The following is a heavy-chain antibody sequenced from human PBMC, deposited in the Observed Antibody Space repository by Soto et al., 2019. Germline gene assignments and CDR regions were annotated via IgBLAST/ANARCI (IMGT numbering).Heavy chain of an antibody. V-gene: IGHV1-8*01. CDR1: GYTFTSDD. CDR3: ARFCTNGVCKGYYYYGMDV. Sequence: GASVNVSGKDSGYTFTSDDMNWVRQATGQGLEWIGWMNTNSGNTGYAQKFQGRVTMTRNTSTSTAYMELSSLRSEDTAVYYCARFCTNGVCKGYYYYGMDVWGQGTTVTVSS. CDR2: MNTNSGNT. D-gene: IGHD2-8*01. J-gene: IGHJ6*02.